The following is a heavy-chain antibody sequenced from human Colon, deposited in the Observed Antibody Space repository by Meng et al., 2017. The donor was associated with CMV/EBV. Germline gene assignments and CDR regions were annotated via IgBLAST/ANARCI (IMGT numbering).Heavy chain of an antibody. Sequence: GESLKISCAGSGFTFDDYGMNWVRQAPGKGLEWVAGIDWSGRSTVYADSVKGRFTISRDNTKNSLYLQLDSLRAEDTDLYYCTANRGAHYYYYAMDVWGQGTTVTVSS. CDR3: TANRGAHYYYYAMDV. D-gene: IGHD1-14*01. CDR1: GFTFDDYG. V-gene: IGHV3-20*04. CDR2: IDWSGRST. J-gene: IGHJ6*02.